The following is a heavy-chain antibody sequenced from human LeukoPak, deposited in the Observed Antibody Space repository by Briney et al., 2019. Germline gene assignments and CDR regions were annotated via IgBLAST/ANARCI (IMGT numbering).Heavy chain of an antibody. CDR3: APSGRIVATWDASDV. Sequence: GGSLRLSCAASGFTFSSYAMSWVRQAPGKGLEWVSGISGSGGSTYYADSVKGRFTSSRDNSKNTLYLQMNSLRAEDTAVYYCAPSGRIVATWDASDVWGQGTMVTVSS. D-gene: IGHD5-12*01. CDR2: ISGSGGST. J-gene: IGHJ3*01. CDR1: GFTFSSYA. V-gene: IGHV3-23*01.